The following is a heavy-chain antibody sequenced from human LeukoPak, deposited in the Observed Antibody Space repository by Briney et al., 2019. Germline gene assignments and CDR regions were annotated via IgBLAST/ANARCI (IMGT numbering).Heavy chain of an antibody. V-gene: IGHV4-4*02. CDR2: IYHSGST. CDR3: ARGPPLGYSGSYFDY. J-gene: IGHJ4*02. D-gene: IGHD1-26*01. CDR1: GDSISSSNW. Sequence: SETLSLTCDVSGDSISSSNWWSWVRQPPGKGLEWIGEIYHSGSTNYNPSLKSRVTISVDTSKNQFSLKLSSVTAADTAVYYCARGPPLGYSGSYFDYWGQGTLVTVSS.